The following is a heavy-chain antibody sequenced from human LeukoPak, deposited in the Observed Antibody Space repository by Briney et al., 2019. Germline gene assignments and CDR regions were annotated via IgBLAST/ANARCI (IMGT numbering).Heavy chain of an antibody. D-gene: IGHD6-19*01. CDR2: ISSSGSTI. J-gene: IGHJ3*02. Sequence: PGGSLRLSCAASGFTFSSYSMNWVRQAPGKGLEWVSYISSSGSTIYYADSVKGRFTISRDNAKNSLYLQMNSLRAEDTAVHYCAREGGSSGWYDAFHIWGQGTMVTVSS. CDR1: GFTFSSYS. CDR3: AREGGSSGWYDAFHI. V-gene: IGHV3-48*04.